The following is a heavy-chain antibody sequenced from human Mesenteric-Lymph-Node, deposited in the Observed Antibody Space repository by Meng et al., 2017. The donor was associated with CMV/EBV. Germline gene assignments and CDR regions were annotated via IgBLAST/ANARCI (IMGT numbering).Heavy chain of an antibody. CDR2: ISISSSYI. J-gene: IGHJ4*02. Sequence: GGPLRLSCAASGFTFSSYWMHWVRQAPGKGLEWVSSISISSSYIYYADSVKGRFTISRDNAKNSLYLQVSSLRVEDTAVYYCARDLAPYFDFWSGHYKTGFDYWGQGTLVTVSS. CDR3: ARDLAPYFDFWSGHYKTGFDY. CDR1: GFTFSSYW. D-gene: IGHD3-3*01. V-gene: IGHV3-21*01.